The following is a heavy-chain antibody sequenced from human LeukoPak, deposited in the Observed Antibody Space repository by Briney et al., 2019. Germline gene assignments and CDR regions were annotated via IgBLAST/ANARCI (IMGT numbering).Heavy chain of an antibody. CDR1: GGSISSSDYQ. V-gene: IGHV4-39*01. CDR2: ILYSGST. CDR3: ARHYCSGGNCYGLGY. D-gene: IGHD2-15*01. J-gene: IGHJ4*02. Sequence: PSETLSLTCSVSGGSISSSDYQWSWIRQPPGKGLEWIGTILYSGSTSYNPSVESRVTISADVSKIQFSLRLSSVTAADTAVYYCARHYCSGGNCYGLGYWGQGTLVTVSS.